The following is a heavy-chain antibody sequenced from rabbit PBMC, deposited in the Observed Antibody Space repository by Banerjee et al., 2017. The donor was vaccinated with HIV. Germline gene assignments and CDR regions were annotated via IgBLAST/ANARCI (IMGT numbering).Heavy chain of an antibody. J-gene: IGHJ4*01. CDR3: ARSAYAGGAGDGLNL. CDR2: IYSSSGST. Sequence: QSLEESGGGLVQPGGSLKLSCKASGFDFSSYGVSWVRQAPGKGLEWIACIYSSSGSTWYASWAKGRFTISKTSSTTVTLQMTSLTAADTATYFCARSAYAGGAGDGLNLWGPGTLVTVS. D-gene: IGHD4-2*01. V-gene: IGHV1S40*01. CDR1: GFDFSSYG.